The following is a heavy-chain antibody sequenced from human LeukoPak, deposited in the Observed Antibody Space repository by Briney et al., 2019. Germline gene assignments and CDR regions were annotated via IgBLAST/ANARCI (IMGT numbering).Heavy chain of an antibody. CDR2: ISAYNGNT. D-gene: IGHD6-13*01. Sequence: GASVKVSCKASGYTFTSYGISWVRQAPGQGLEWMGWISAYNGNTNYAQKLQGRVAMTTDTSTSTAYMELRSLRSDDTAVYYCARGGAAAGTGYYYYYMDVWGKGTTVTVSS. CDR1: GYTFTSYG. V-gene: IGHV1-18*01. CDR3: ARGGAAAGTGYYYYYMDV. J-gene: IGHJ6*03.